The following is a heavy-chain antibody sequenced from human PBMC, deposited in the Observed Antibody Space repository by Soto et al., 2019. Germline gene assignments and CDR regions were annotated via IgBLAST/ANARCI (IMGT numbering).Heavy chain of an antibody. CDR3: AGRKRGTCPPCF. CDR1: GFALSGYW. V-gene: IGHV3-7*01. J-gene: IGHJ4*02. Sequence: EVQLVESGGGLVQPGGSLRLSCAASGFALSGYWMTWVRQAPGKGLEWVASINPDGTLKYYVDSVKGRFTISRDNADNSLFLQMMRRRVEDTAVYYRAGRKRGTCPPCFWGQEPLVPVPP. CDR2: INPDGTLK.